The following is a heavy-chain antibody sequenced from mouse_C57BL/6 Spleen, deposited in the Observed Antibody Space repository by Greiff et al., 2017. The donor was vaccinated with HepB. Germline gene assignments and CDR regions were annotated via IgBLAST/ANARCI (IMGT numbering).Heavy chain of an antibody. CDR2: ISSGSSTI. V-gene: IGHV5-17*01. J-gene: IGHJ2*01. CDR3: AREDY. Sequence: EVQLQESGGGLVKPGGSLKLSCAASGFTFSDYGMHWVRQAPEKGLEWVAYISSGSSTIYYADTVKGRFTISRDNAKNTLFLLMTSLRTEDTAMYYCAREDYWGQGTTLAVSS. CDR1: GFTFSDYG.